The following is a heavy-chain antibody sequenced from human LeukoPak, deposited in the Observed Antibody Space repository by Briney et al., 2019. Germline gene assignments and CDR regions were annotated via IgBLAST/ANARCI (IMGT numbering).Heavy chain of an antibody. Sequence: ASVKVSCKASGYTFTSYYMHWVRQAPGQGLEWMGIINPSGGSTSYAQKFQGRVTMTRDTSTSTVYMELSSLRSEDTAEYYCARSADCSGGSCSIFDYWGQGTLVTVSS. J-gene: IGHJ4*02. D-gene: IGHD2-15*01. CDR3: ARSADCSGGSCSIFDY. CDR1: GYTFTSYY. CDR2: INPSGGST. V-gene: IGHV1-46*01.